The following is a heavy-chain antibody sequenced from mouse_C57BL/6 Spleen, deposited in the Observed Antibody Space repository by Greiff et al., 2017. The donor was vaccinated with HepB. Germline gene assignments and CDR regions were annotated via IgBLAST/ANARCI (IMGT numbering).Heavy chain of an antibody. CDR1: GFTFSNYW. CDR3: TGAPYGSSYVTFDC. D-gene: IGHD1-1*01. CDR2: IRLKSDNYAT. V-gene: IGHV6-3*01. J-gene: IGHJ2*01. Sequence: EVMLVESGGGLVQPGGSMKLSCVASGFTFSNYWMNWVRQSPEKGLEWVAQIRLKSDNYATHYAESVKGRFTISRDDSKSSVYLQMNNLRAEDTGIYYCTGAPYGSSYVTFDCWGQGTTLTVSS.